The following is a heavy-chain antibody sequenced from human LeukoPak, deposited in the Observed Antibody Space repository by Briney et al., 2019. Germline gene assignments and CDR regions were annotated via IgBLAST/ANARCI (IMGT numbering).Heavy chain of an antibody. CDR2: IYYSGST. CDR3: ARYRNNWFDP. D-gene: IGHD1-26*01. CDR1: GASISSYY. Sequence: SETLSLTCTVSGASISSYYWSWIRQPPGKGLEWIGYIYYSGSTNYNPSLKSRVTISVDTSKNQFSLKLSSVTAADTAVYYCARYRNNWFDPWGQGTLVTVSS. J-gene: IGHJ5*02. V-gene: IGHV4-59*08.